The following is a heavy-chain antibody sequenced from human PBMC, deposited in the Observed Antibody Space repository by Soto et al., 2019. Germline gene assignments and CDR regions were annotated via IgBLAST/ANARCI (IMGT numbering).Heavy chain of an antibody. CDR1: GFTFGDYA. D-gene: IGHD6-19*01. V-gene: IGHV3-49*04. J-gene: IGHJ4*02. CDR3: TREWLANCTGDY. CDR2: IRSKAYGGTT. Sequence: PGGSLRLSCTASGFTFGDYAMSWVRQAPGKGLEWVGFIRSKAYGGTTEYAASVKGRFTISRDDSKSIAYLQMNSLKTEDTAVYYCTREWLANCTGDYWGQGTLVTVSS.